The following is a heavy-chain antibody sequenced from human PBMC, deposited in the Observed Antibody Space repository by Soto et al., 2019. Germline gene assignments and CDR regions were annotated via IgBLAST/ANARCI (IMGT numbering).Heavy chain of an antibody. V-gene: IGHV5-51*01. CDR2: IYPGDSDT. CDR3: ARRAFSSGPLDS. Sequence: EVQLVQSGPEVEKPGQSLKISCRASGYDFSSYWIAWIRQMPGKGLEWMGMIYPGDSDTRYNASFQGQVTMSADKSISTAYLQWSRLKASDTALYYCARRAFSSGPLDSWGQGSLVTVSS. D-gene: IGHD3-22*01. J-gene: IGHJ4*02. CDR1: GYDFSSYW.